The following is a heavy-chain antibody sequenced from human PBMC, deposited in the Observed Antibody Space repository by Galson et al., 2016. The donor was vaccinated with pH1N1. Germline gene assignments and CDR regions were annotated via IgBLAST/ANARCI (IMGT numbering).Heavy chain of an antibody. CDR2: ISRNSGSI. CDR1: GFTFSSYP. J-gene: IGHJ4*02. D-gene: IGHD3-22*01. CDR3: AREDSSGYGYFDY. V-gene: IGHV3-21*01. Sequence: SLRLSCAASGFTFSSYPMNWVRQAPGKGLEWVASISRNSGSIYYRDTVKGRFTISRDNAKNSLFPQMNTLRAEDTAVYFCAREDSSGYGYFDYWGQGTLVTVSS.